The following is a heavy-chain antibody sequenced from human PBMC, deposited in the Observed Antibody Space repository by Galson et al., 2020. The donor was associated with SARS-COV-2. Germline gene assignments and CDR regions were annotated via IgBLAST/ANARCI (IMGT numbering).Heavy chain of an antibody. D-gene: IGHD1-7*01. J-gene: IGHJ6*02. V-gene: IGHV1-46*01. CDR2: INPSGGST. Sequence: ASVKVSCQASGYTFTSYYMHWVRQAPGQGLEWMGIINPSGGSTSYAQKFQGRVTMTRDTSTSTVYMELSSLRSEDTAVYYCARDRAGIIWNYVVIGGGMDVWGQGTTVTVSS. CDR1: GYTFTSYY. CDR3: ARDRAGIIWNYVVIGGGMDV.